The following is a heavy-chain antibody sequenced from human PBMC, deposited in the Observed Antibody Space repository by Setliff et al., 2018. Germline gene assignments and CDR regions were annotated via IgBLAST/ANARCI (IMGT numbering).Heavy chain of an antibody. D-gene: IGHD6-19*01. V-gene: IGHV4-4*07. CDR3: AREQWLDPPGYYYMDV. CDR2: IYIGGSA. CDR1: GGSISSYY. J-gene: IGHJ6*03. Sequence: LSLTCTVSGGSISSYYWSWIRQPAGKGLEWIGHIYIGGSANYNPSLKSRVTMSIDTSKNQFSLKLNSVTAADMAVYYCAREQWLDPPGYYYMDVWAKGTTVTAP.